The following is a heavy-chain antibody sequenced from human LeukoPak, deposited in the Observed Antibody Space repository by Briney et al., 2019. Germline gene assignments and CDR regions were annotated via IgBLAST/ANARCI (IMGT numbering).Heavy chain of an antibody. V-gene: IGHV4-4*07. CDR1: GGSISSYY. D-gene: IGHD3-10*01. CDR3: ARERGYYGSGSYYPTYYFDY. J-gene: IGHJ4*02. Sequence: PSETLSLTCTVSGGSISSYYWSWIRQPAGKGLEWIGRIYTSGSTNYNPSLKSRVTMSVDTSKNQFSLKLNSVTAADTAVYYCARERGYYGSGSYYPTYYFDYWGQGTLVTVSS. CDR2: IYTSGST.